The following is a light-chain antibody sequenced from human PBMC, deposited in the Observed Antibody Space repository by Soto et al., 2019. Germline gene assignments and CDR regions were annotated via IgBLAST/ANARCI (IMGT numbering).Light chain of an antibody. V-gene: IGLV1-47*02. CDR1: SSNIGDNY. Sequence: QSVLTQPPSASGTPGQRVIISCSGSSSNIGDNYVYWYQQLPGTAPKLLIYNINQRRSGVPDRFSGSKSGTSASLAISGLRSEDEADYYCSSFTSKSTLIFGGGTQLAVL. CDR2: NIN. J-gene: IGLJ2*01. CDR3: SSFTSKSTLI.